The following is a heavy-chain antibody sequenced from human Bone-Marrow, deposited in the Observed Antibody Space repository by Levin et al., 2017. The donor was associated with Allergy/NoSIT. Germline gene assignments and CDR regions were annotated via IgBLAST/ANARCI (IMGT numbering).Heavy chain of an antibody. CDR2: ISYSGRDK. D-gene: IGHD4-17*01. V-gene: IGHV3-30*03. CDR1: GFTLSNYG. CDR3: ARSSGYGDFDF. Sequence: GGSLRLSCEVSGFTLSNYGVHWVRQAPGKGLEWVAVISYSGRDKYYGNLVKGRITISRDLSKNTVNLHMNSLRHEDSAMYYCARSSGYGDFDFWGQGTLVTVSS. J-gene: IGHJ4*02.